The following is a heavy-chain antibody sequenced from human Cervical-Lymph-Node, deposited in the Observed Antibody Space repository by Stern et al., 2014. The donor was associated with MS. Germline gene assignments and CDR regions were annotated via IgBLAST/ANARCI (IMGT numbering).Heavy chain of an antibody. J-gene: IGHJ5*02. V-gene: IGHV2-5*02. CDR3: AHRHIAVIGAAPPKWFDP. Sequence: QITLKESGPRLLKPTQTLSLTCSFSGVSLTTPGVCVSWIRQPPGKALEWLALIYCDDDKVYSPTLKNRLSITKDTSKTQVVLKMTNMDPVDTATSYGAHRHIAVIGAAPPKWFDPWGQGTLVTVSS. CDR2: IYCDDDK. D-gene: IGHD2-21*01. CDR1: GVSLTTPGVC.